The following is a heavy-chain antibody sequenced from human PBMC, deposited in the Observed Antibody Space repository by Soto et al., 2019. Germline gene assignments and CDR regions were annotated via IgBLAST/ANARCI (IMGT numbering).Heavy chain of an antibody. D-gene: IGHD6-19*01. CDR2: IYWNDDK. Sequence: QITLKESGPTLVRPTQTLTLTCTFSGFSLSTSGLSVGWIRQPPGKALEWLALIYWNDDKRYSPSLKARLTITKDTSKNQVVLTMTNMDPMDTATYYCAHRPSGWYLFDYWGQGTLVTVSS. CDR1: GFSLSTSGLS. V-gene: IGHV2-5*01. CDR3: AHRPSGWYLFDY. J-gene: IGHJ4*02.